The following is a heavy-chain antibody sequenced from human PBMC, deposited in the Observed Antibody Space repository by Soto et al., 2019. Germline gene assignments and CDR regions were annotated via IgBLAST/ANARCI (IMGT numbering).Heavy chain of an antibody. D-gene: IGHD6-19*01. Sequence: PGESLKISCKGSGYSFTSYWIGWVRQMPGKGLEWMGVIYPGDSDTRYSPSFQGHVTISADKSISTAYLQWSTLKASDTAMYYCARSRRGAYSSGWYSPSGYYHYVIYVSGQGTKVTVSS. CDR3: ARSRRGAYSSGWYSPSGYYHYVIYV. CDR2: IYPGDSDT. J-gene: IGHJ6*02. CDR1: GYSFTSYW. V-gene: IGHV5-51*01.